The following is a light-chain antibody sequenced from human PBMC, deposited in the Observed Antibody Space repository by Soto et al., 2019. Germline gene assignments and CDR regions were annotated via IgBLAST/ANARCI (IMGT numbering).Light chain of an antibody. V-gene: IGKV3-15*01. J-gene: IGKJ1*01. Sequence: EIVMTQSPSTLSGSAGERATLSCGASQSVSSNLAWYQQKTGQAPRLLIYGASTRATGIPARFSGSGYGTEFTLTISSLQPDDFATYYCQQYNYYSRTFGQGTKVDIK. CDR2: GAS. CDR1: QSVSSN. CDR3: QQYNYYSRT.